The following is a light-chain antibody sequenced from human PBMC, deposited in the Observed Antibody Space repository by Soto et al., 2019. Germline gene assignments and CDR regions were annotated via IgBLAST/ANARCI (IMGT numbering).Light chain of an antibody. Sequence: EIVLTQSPGTLSLSPGERATLSCRTSQTVSCSYLAWYQQKPGQAPRLLIYGAFNRAAGIPDRFSGSGSGTDFTLTISRLEPEDFALYYCQQYGSSPRTFGQGTKLE. CDR3: QQYGSSPRT. J-gene: IGKJ2*01. CDR1: QTVSCSY. CDR2: GAF. V-gene: IGKV3-20*01.